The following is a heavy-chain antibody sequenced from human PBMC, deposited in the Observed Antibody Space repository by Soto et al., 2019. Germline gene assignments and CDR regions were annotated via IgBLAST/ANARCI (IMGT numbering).Heavy chain of an antibody. V-gene: IGHV1-8*01. CDR3: ARSVGGSNVNFDY. CDR2: MNPDSGNT. Sequence: QVQLVQSGAEVRTPGASVKVSCKASGHTFTSYDINWVRQATGQGPEWMGWMNPDSGNTGYVQKFQGRVTMTRNTAISTAHMELSSLRSEDTAVYYCARSVGGSNVNFDYWGQGTLVTVSS. CDR1: GHTFTSYD. D-gene: IGHD3-10*01. J-gene: IGHJ4*02.